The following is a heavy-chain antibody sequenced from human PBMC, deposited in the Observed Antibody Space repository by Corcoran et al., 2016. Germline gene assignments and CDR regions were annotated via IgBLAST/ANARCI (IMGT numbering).Heavy chain of an antibody. CDR1: GLNLSTYW. J-gene: IGHJ4*02. Sequence: EVQLVESGGGLVQPGGSLRLSCAVSGLNLSTYWMTWSRQVPGKGLEWVANINQDGSVKDYVDSVKGRCNISRDNAKNSLYRQMDSLRVEDTAVYYCVGGHTGYNYWGQGTLVTFSS. V-gene: IGHV3-7*03. CDR3: VGGHTGYNY. CDR2: INQDGSVK. D-gene: IGHD2-2*02.